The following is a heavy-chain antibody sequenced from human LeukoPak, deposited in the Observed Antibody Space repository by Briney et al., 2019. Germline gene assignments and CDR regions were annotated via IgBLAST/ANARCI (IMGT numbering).Heavy chain of an antibody. CDR1: GGSISTYY. J-gene: IGHJ2*01. D-gene: IGHD3-22*01. V-gene: IGHV4-59*01. Sequence: MSSETLSLTCTVSGGSISTYYWTWIRQPPGKGLDWIGYIYYSGSTKYNPSLKSRVTISVDTSKNQFSLKLSSVTAADTAVYYCARGMYYYDRSGYSSWYFDLWGRGTLATVSS. CDR3: ARGMYYYDRSGYSSWYFDL. CDR2: IYYSGST.